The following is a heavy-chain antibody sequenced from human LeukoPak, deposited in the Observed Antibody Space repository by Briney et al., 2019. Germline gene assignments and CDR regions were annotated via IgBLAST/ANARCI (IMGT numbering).Heavy chain of an antibody. CDR1: GFTFSSFE. CDR3: ARDPQKGAARPAYFDY. J-gene: IGHJ4*02. Sequence: PGGSLRLSCAASGFTFSSFEMTWVRQAPGKGLGWVSYISSDSGSTIYYADSVKGRFTISRDNAKHSLYLQMNSLTAEDTAVYYCARDPQKGAARPAYFDYWGQGTLVTVSS. D-gene: IGHD6-6*01. CDR2: ISSDSGSTI. V-gene: IGHV3-48*03.